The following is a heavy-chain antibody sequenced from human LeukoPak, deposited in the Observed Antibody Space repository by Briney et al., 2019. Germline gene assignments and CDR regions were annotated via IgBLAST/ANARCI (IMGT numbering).Heavy chain of an antibody. V-gene: IGHV3-48*03. D-gene: IGHD3-3*01. Sequence: GGSLRLSCAASGFTFSSYEMNWVRQAPGKGLEWVSYISSSGSTIYYADSVKGRFTISRDNAKNSLYLQMNSLRAEDTAVYYCARGSLGSRDFWTPDAPRYSSYPHRYYYYYMDVWGKGTTVTVSS. J-gene: IGHJ6*03. CDR2: ISSSGSTI. CDR3: ARGSLGSRDFWTPDAPRYSSYPHRYYYYYMDV. CDR1: GFTFSSYE.